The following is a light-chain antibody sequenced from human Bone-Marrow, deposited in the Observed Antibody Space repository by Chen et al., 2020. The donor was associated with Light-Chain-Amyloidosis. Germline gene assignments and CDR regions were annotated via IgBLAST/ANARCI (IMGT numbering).Light chain of an antibody. Sequence: QSALTQPPSAPGSPGQSVTISRTGTSSDVGGYNYVSWYQQHPGKAPKLMIDEVSKRPSGVPDRFSGSKSGNTASLTVSGLQAEDEADYYCSSYAGSNNWVFGGGTKLTVL. J-gene: IGLJ3*02. CDR2: EVS. V-gene: IGLV2-8*01. CDR3: SSYAGSNNWV. CDR1: SSDVGGYNY.